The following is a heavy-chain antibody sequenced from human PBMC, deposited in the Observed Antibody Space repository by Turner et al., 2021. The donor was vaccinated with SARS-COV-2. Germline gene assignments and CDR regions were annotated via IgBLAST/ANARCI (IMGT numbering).Heavy chain of an antibody. D-gene: IGHD4-4*01. Sequence: QVQLVESGGGVVQPGRSLRLSCAASGFTFSSYGMHWVRQAPGKGLEWVAVISYDGNNKYYADSVKGRFTNSRDNSKNTLYLQMNSLRAEDTAVYYCSKQLGLYSNPMYYFDYWGQGTLVTVSS. J-gene: IGHJ4*02. CDR2: ISYDGNNK. V-gene: IGHV3-30*18. CDR3: SKQLGLYSNPMYYFDY. CDR1: GFTFSSYG.